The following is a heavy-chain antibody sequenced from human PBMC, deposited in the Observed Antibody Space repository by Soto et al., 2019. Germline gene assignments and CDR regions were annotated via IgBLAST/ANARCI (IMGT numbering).Heavy chain of an antibody. D-gene: IGHD3-9*01. CDR3: TRGDWPYYFDY. Sequence: EVHLVESGGTLVQPGRSLRLSCSASGFRFVDYHMSWFRQAPGKGLEGVGFIRGKGYGGATAYAASVKDRFTISSDDYKNIAYLQMNSLKSDDTAIYYCTRGDWPYYFDYWGQVTLVTVSS. CDR1: GFRFVDYH. J-gene: IGHJ4*02. V-gene: IGHV3-49*03. CDR2: IRGKGYGGAT.